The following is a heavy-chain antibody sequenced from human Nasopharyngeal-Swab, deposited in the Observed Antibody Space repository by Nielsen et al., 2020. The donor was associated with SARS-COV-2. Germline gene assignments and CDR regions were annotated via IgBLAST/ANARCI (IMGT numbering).Heavy chain of an antibody. Sequence: VWQAPGKGVEWVAVIWYDGSNKYYADSVKGRFTISRDNSKNTLYLQMNSLKTEDTAVYYCTTDRSLLWFGELWGEYFQHWGQGTLVTVSS. CDR2: IWYDGSNK. J-gene: IGHJ1*01. D-gene: IGHD3-10*01. CDR3: TTDRSLLWFGELWGEYFQH. V-gene: IGHV3-33*01.